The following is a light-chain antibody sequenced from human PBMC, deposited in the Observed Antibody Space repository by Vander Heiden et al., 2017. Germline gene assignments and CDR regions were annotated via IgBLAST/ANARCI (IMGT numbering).Light chain of an antibody. CDR1: VLARQN. CDR2: SDT. CDR3: QSADSSGTYSVV. J-gene: IGLJ2*01. Sequence: SSDLTQPPSVSVSPGQTAKITRSGDVLARQNAYWYQQKPGQAPLWLIYSDTKRPSGIPERFSGSISGTIVTLTISDVQAEDEADYYCQSADSSGTYSVVFGGGTQLTVL. V-gene: IGLV3-25*03.